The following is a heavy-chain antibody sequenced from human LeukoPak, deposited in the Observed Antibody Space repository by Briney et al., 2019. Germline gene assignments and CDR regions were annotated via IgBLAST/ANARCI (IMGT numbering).Heavy chain of an antibody. CDR1: GFTFSSYA. CDR3: AKRLIVVVPAAADY. Sequence: GGSLGLSCAASGFTFSSYAMSWVRQAPGKGLEWVSAISGSGGSTYYADSVKGRFTISRDNSKNTLYLQMNSLRAEDTAVYYCAKRLIVVVPAAADYWGQGTLVTVSS. V-gene: IGHV3-23*01. CDR2: ISGSGGST. J-gene: IGHJ4*02. D-gene: IGHD2-2*01.